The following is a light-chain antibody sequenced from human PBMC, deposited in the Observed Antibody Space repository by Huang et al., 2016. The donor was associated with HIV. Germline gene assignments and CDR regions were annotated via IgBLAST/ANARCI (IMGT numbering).Light chain of an antibody. CDR2: RAS. V-gene: IGKV1-5*03. CDR3: QQYNTCLYT. Sequence: DIQMTQSPSTLSASVGDRVTITCRASQNINTVLAWYQQKPGKAPNLLIYRASSLQSGVPSRFTGSGSGSEFTLTITSLQPDDLATYCCQQYNTCLYTFRQGTELEIK. J-gene: IGKJ2*01. CDR1: QNINTV.